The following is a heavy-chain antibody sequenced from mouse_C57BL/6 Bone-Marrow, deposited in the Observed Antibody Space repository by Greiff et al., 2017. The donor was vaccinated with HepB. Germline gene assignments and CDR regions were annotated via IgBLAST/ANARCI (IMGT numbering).Heavy chain of an antibody. CDR1: GYTFTSYW. V-gene: IGHV1-52*01. CDR2: IDPSDSET. CDR3: ARIDYSNPYYYAMDN. D-gene: IGHD2-5*01. Sequence: QVQLQQPGAELVRPGSSVKLSCKASGYTFTSYWMHWVKQRPIQGLEWIGNIDPSDSETHYNQKFKDKATLTVDKSSSTAYMQLSSLTSEDSAVYYCARIDYSNPYYYAMDNWGQGTSVTVSS. J-gene: IGHJ4*01.